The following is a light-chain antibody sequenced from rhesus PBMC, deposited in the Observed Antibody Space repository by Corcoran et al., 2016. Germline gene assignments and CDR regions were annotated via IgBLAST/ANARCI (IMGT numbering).Light chain of an antibody. CDR2: DVS. CDR3: QQRNSFPRT. V-gene: IGKV1-38*01. J-gene: IGKJ1*01. Sequence: DIQLTQSPSSLSASVGDRVTITCRASQGISTYLAWYQQKSEKAPKLLISDVSNLEKGVPSRFSGSGSGTDFTLTINSLQPEDFATYYCQQRNSFPRTFGQGTKVEIK. CDR1: QGISTY.